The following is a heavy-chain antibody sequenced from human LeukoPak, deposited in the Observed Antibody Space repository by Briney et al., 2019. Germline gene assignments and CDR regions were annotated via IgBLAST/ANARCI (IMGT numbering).Heavy chain of an antibody. J-gene: IGHJ3*02. CDR1: GYIFTSYS. V-gene: IGHV1-18*01. CDR2: ISGYNGNT. CDR3: ARGMSGYTEDPFDI. Sequence: GASVKVSRKASGYIFTSYSINWVRQAPGQGLEWMAWISGYNGNTNYAQKFHGRVTVTRDTSTSTAYMELRSLRSDDTAVYFCARGMSGYTEDPFDIWGQGTVVTVSS. D-gene: IGHD2-2*02.